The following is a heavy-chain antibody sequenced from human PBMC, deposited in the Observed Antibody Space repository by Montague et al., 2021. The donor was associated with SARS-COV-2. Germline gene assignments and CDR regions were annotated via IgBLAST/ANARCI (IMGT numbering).Heavy chain of an antibody. CDR2: IYYSGST. V-gene: IGHV4-59*01. CDR1: GGSTSSYY. CDR3: ARGFDY. J-gene: IGHJ4*02. Sequence: SETLSLTCTVSGGSTSSYYWSWIRQPPGKGLEWIGYIYYSGSTNYNPPLKGRVTISVDTSKNQFSLKLSSVTAADTAVYYCARGFDYWGQGTLVTVSS.